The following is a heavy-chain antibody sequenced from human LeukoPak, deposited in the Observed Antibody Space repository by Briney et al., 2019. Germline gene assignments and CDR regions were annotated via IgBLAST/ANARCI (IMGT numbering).Heavy chain of an antibody. CDR1: GGSVSSSGYY. V-gene: IGHV4-31*03. D-gene: IGHD2-21*01. J-gene: IGHJ4*02. Sequence: SQTLSLTCTVSGGSVSSSGYYWSWIRQHPGKGLEWIGYIYYSGSSYYNPSLKSRVTISVDTSKNQFSLNLSSVTPEDTAVYYCARYSGLGVPDYWGQGTLVTVSS. CDR3: ARYSGLGVPDY. CDR2: IYYSGSS.